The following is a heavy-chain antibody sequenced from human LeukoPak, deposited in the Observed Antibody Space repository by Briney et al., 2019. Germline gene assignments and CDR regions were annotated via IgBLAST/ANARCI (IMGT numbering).Heavy chain of an antibody. CDR1: GFTVSSYW. CDR2: IKQDGSEK. CDR3: AELGITMIGGV. J-gene: IGHJ6*04. Sequence: PGRCLRLSCAAAGFTVSSYWMSWVRQAPGKGLEWVANIKQDGSEKYYVDSVKGRFTISRDNAKNSLYLQMNSLRAGDTAVYYCAELGITMIGGVWGKGTTVTISS. V-gene: IGHV3-7*01. D-gene: IGHD3-10*02.